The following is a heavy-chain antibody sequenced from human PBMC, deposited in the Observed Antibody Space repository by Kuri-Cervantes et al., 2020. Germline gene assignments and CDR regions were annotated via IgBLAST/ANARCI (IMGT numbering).Heavy chain of an antibody. D-gene: IGHD3-10*01. CDR3: ASLLPLLLWFGRYYYGMDV. CDR2: ISYDGSNK. Sequence: GESLKISCAASGFTFSSYAMHWVRQAPGKGLEWVAVISYDGSNKYYADSVKGRFTISRDNAKNSLYLQMNSLRDEDTAVYYCASLLPLLLWFGRYYYGMDVWGQGTTVTVSS. V-gene: IGHV3-30-3*01. CDR1: GFTFSSYA. J-gene: IGHJ6*02.